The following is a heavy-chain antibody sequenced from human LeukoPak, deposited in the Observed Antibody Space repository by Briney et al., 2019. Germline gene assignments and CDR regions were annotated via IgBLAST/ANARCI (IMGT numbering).Heavy chain of an antibody. D-gene: IGHD2-8*02. Sequence: SVKVSCKASGGTFSSYAISWVRQAPGQGLEWMGRIIPILGIANYAQKFQGRVTITADKSTSTAYMELSSLRSEDTAVYYCARDRVLVVATSYYYGMDVWGQGTTVTVSS. CDR1: GGTFSSYA. CDR3: ARDRVLVVATSYYYGMDV. J-gene: IGHJ6*02. V-gene: IGHV1-69*04. CDR2: IIPILGIA.